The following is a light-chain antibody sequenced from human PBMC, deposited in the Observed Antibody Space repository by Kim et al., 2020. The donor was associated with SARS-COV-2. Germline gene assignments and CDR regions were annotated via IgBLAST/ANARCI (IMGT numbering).Light chain of an antibody. CDR3: QQYYTTPIT. CDR2: GAS. CDR1: QSVLSSSNNRNY. V-gene: IGKV4-1*01. Sequence: ATITCNSSQSVLSSSNNRNYLSWHQQKPGQPPRLLIYGASSRKSGVPDRFGGSVSGTDFTLTISSLQAEDVAVYYCQQYYTTPITFGQGTRLEIK. J-gene: IGKJ5*01.